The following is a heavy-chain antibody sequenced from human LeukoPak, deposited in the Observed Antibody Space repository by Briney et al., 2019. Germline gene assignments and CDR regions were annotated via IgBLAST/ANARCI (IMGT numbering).Heavy chain of an antibody. CDR1: GSTFTDYY. CDR3: ATSTPIAAAGGDAFDI. Sequence: ASVKVSCKASGSTFTDYYMHWVRQAPGQGLEWMGWINPNSGGTNFAQKFQGRVTITRNTSISTAYMELSSLRSEDTAVYYCATSTPIAAAGGDAFDIWGQGTMVTVSS. J-gene: IGHJ3*02. V-gene: IGHV1-2*02. CDR2: INPNSGGT. D-gene: IGHD6-13*01.